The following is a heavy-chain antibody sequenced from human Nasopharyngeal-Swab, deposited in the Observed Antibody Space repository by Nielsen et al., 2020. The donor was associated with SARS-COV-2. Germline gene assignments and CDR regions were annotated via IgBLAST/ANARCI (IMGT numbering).Heavy chain of an antibody. CDR1: GFKFGDFG. CDR2: ISSTGDYI. CDR3: ARETPAMFAY. Sequence: ETLSLTCAASGFKFGDFGMNWVRQAPGKGLEWVSAISSTGDYIYYAASVKGRFTVSRDNAKNSVYLQMNSVRAEGTAVYYCARETPAMFAYWGQGTLVTVSS. V-gene: IGHV3-21*01. J-gene: IGHJ4*02.